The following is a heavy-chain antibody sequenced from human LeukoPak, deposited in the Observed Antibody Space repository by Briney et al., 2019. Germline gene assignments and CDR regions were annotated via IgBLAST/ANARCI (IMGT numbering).Heavy chain of an antibody. CDR2: VYFSGST. CDR3: ASQAHNSDFFYFDN. Sequence: SETLSLTCTVSGASIRSHYWSWIRQPPGKGLEWIGYVYFSGSTNYNPSLRSRVTISVDTSKNHFSLRLSSVTAADTAVYYCASQAHNSDFFYFDNWGQGSLVTVSS. J-gene: IGHJ4*02. D-gene: IGHD3-3*01. CDR1: GASIRSHY. V-gene: IGHV4-59*11.